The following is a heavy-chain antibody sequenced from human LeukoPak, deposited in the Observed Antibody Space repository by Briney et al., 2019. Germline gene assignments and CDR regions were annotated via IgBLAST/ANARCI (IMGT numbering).Heavy chain of an antibody. V-gene: IGHV3-21*01. CDR3: AREGAYSSSLKGFDP. D-gene: IGHD6-6*01. CDR1: GFTFSSYS. CDR2: ISSSSSYI. Sequence: GGSLRLSCAASGFTFSSYSMNWVRQAPGKGLEWVSSISSSSSYIYYADSVKGRFTISRDNAKNSLHLQMNSLRAEDTAVYYCAREGAYSSSLKGFDPWGQGTLVTVSS. J-gene: IGHJ5*02.